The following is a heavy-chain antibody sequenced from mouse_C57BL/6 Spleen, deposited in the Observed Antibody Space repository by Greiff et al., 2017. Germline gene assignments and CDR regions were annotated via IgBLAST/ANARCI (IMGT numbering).Heavy chain of an antibody. Sequence: QVQLQQSGAELVKPGASVKMSCKASGYTFTTYPIEWMKQNHGKSLEWIGNFHPYNDDTKYNEKFKGKATLTVEKSSSTVYLELSRLTSDDSAVYYCARPSSDSLYGSSSYWYFDVWGAGTTLTVSS. CDR1: GYTFTTYP. CDR3: ARPSSDSLYGSSSYWYFDV. D-gene: IGHD1-1*01. V-gene: IGHV1-47*01. CDR2: FHPYNDDT. J-gene: IGHJ1*01.